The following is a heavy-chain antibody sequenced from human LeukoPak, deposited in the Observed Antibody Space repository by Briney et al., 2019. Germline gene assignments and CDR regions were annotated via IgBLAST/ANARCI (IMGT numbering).Heavy chain of an antibody. CDR3: SGSCGHDACDI. D-gene: IGHD2-21*01. J-gene: IGHJ3*02. V-gene: IGHV6-1*01. Sequence: SQTLSLTCAISGDTLSSYSAAWGWIRQSPSRGLEWLGRTYYRSKWYNDYAVSVKSRITINPDTYKNQFSPQLTSVTTEDTAIYYCSGSCGHDACDIWGQGTMVTVSS. CDR2: TYYRSKWYN. CDR1: GDTLSSYSAA.